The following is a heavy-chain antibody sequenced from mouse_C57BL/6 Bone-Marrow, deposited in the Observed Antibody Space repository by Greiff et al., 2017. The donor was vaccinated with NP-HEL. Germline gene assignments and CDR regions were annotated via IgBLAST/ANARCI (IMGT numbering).Heavy chain of an antibody. V-gene: IGHV3-6*01. CDR2: ISYDGSN. CDR3: ASPYDGYYAWFAY. Sequence: EVQLQQSGPGLVKPSQSLSLTCSVTGYSITSGYYWNWIRQFPGNKLEWMGYISYDGSNNYNPSLKNRISITRDTSKNQFFLKLNSVTTEDTATYYCASPYDGYYAWFAYWGQGTLVTVSA. J-gene: IGHJ3*01. CDR1: GYSITSGYY. D-gene: IGHD2-3*01.